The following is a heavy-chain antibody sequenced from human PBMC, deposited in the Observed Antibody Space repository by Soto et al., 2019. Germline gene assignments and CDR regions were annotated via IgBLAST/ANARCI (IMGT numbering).Heavy chain of an antibody. J-gene: IGHJ6*02. CDR1: GFTFSSYS. Sequence: GGSLRLSCAASGFTFSSYSMNWVRQAPGKGLEWVSSISSSSSYIYYADSVKGRFTISRDNAKNSLYLQMNSLRAGDTAVYYCARDYSGSYYGNYYYYGMDVWGQGTTVTVSS. CDR2: ISSSSSYI. D-gene: IGHD1-26*01. V-gene: IGHV3-21*01. CDR3: ARDYSGSYYGNYYYYGMDV.